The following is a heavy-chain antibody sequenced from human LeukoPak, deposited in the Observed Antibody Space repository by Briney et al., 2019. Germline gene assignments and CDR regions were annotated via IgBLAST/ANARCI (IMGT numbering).Heavy chain of an antibody. CDR2: INQYGSEK. CDR3: ARRRDSGSLQHFDY. CDR1: GLTFSRYS. V-gene: IGHV3-7*03. D-gene: IGHD1-26*01. J-gene: IGHJ4*02. Sequence: PGGSLRLSCAASGLTFSRYSMNWVRQAPGKGLEWVANINQYGSEKYYVDSVKGRFTISRDNAKNSLYLQMNSLRAEDTAVYYCARRRDSGSLQHFDYWGQGTLVTVSS.